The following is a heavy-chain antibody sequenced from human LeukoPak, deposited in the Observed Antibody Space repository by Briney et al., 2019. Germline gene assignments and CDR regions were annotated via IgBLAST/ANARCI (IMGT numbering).Heavy chain of an antibody. CDR2: IIPIFGTA. J-gene: IGHJ4*02. V-gene: IGHV1-69*05. CDR3: ARYYDSSATTLNYFDY. CDR1: GGTFSSYA. Sequence: WASVKVSCKASGGTFSSYAISWVRQAPGQGIEWMGGIIPIFGTANYAQKFQGRVTITTDESTSTAYMELSSLRSEDTAVYYCARYYDSSATTLNYFDYWGQGTLVTVSS. D-gene: IGHD3-22*01.